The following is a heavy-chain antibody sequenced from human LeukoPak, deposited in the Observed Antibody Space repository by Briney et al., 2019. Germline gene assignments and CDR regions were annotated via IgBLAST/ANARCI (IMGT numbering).Heavy chain of an antibody. V-gene: IGHV4-39*01. CDR1: GGSISSSSYY. J-gene: IGHJ5*02. Sequence: SETLSLTCTVSGGSISSSSYYWGWIRQPPGKGLEWIGSIYYSGSTYCNPSLKSRVTISVDTSKNQFSLKLSSVTAADTTVYYCARHARSSSHPSNWFDPWGQGTLVTVSS. CDR3: ARHARSSSHPSNWFDP. CDR2: IYYSGST. D-gene: IGHD6-13*01.